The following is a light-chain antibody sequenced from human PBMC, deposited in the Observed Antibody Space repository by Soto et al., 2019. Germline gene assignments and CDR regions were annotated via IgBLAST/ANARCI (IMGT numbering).Light chain of an antibody. CDR1: QSVSSRY. Sequence: EIVLTQSPGTLSLSPGERATLSCRASQSVSSRYLAWYQQKPGQAPRLLIYGASSRATGIPDRFDGSGSGTDFTLTSSRLEPEDFAMYYCQQHRSSFGQGTKLEIK. CDR2: GAS. V-gene: IGKV3-20*01. CDR3: QQHRSS. J-gene: IGKJ2*01.